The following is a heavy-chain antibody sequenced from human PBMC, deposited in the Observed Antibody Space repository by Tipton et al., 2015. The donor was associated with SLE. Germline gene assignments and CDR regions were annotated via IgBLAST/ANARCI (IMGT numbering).Heavy chain of an antibody. CDR1: GGSVSSTGSY. Sequence: LRLSCTVSGGSVSSTGSYWGWIRQPPGKGLEWFGSIYSNGYTYYNPSLKSRVTISLDTSKNQFSLKLSSATAADTAMYYCARAYCSSSSCQRAECFQHWGQGTLVTVSS. D-gene: IGHD2-2*01. CDR3: ARAYCSSSSCQRAECFQH. J-gene: IGHJ1*01. CDR2: IYSNGYT. V-gene: IGHV4-39*07.